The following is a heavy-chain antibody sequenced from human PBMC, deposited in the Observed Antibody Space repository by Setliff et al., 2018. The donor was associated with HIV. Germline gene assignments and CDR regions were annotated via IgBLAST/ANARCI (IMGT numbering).Heavy chain of an antibody. CDR2: IYYSGST. D-gene: IGHD6-13*01. J-gene: IGHJ3*02. CDR1: GASISSSSYY. V-gene: IGHV4-39*01. CDR3: ARRSSWYGDAVDI. Sequence: SETLSLTCTVSGASISSSSYYWDWIRQPPGKGLEWIGCIYYSGSTYYNPSLKRRVTISVDTSKNQFSLKLSSVTAADTAVYYCARRSSWYGDAVDIWGQGTMVTVSS.